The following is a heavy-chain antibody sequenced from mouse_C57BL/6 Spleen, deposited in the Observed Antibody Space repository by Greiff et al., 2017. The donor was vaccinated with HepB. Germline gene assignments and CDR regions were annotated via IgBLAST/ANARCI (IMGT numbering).Heavy chain of an antibody. CDR2: IYPGDGDT. CDR1: GYAFSSSW. V-gene: IGHV1-82*01. D-gene: IGHD3-2*02. J-gene: IGHJ4*01. Sequence: QVQLKESGPELVKPGASVKISCKASGYAFSSSWMNWVKQRPGKGLEWIGRIYPGDGDTNYNGKFKGKATLTADKSSSTAYMQLSSLTSEDSAVYFCAKAQAGYDYAMDYWGQGTSVTVSS. CDR3: AKAQAGYDYAMDY.